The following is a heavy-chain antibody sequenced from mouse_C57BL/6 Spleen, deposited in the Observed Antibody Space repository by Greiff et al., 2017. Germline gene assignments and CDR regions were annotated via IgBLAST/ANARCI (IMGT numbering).Heavy chain of an antibody. J-gene: IGHJ2*01. CDR2: IHPSDSDT. CDR1: GYTFTSYW. Sequence: QVQLKQPGAELVKPGASVKVSCKASGYTFTSYWMHWVKQRPGQGLEWIGRIHPSDSDTNYNQKFKGKATLTVDKSSSTAYMQLSNLTSEDSAVYYCAIVGSSYRDFDYWGQGTTLTVSS. CDR3: AIVGSSYRDFDY. D-gene: IGHD1-1*01. V-gene: IGHV1-74*01.